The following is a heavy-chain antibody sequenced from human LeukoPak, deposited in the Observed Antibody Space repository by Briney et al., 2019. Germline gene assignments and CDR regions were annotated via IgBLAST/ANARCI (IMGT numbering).Heavy chain of an antibody. J-gene: IGHJ3*02. CDR3: ARDQWNGAFDI. CDR2: IKQDGSEK. V-gene: IGHV3-7*01. D-gene: IGHD1-1*01. CDR1: GFTFSSYW. Sequence: GGSLRLSCAASGFTFSSYWMSWVRQAPGKGLEWVANIKQDGSEKYYVGSVKGRFTISRDNAKNSLYLQMNSLRAEDTAVYYCARDQWNGAFDIWGQGTMVTVSS.